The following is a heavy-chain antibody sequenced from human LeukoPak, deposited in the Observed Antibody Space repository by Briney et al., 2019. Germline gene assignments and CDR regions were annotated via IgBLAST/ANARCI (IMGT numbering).Heavy chain of an antibody. D-gene: IGHD2-15*01. CDR2: IKSKTDGGTT. CDR1: GFTFSNAW. V-gene: IGHV3-15*01. CDR3: TTEAGYCSGGSCHTYYYYYMDV. J-gene: IGHJ6*03. Sequence: PGGSLRLSCAASGFTFSNAWMSWVRQAPGKGLEWVGRIKSKTDGGTTDYAAPVKGRFTISRDDSKNTLYLQMNSLRTEDTAVYYCTTEAGYCSGGSCHTYYYYYMDVWGKGTTVTVSS.